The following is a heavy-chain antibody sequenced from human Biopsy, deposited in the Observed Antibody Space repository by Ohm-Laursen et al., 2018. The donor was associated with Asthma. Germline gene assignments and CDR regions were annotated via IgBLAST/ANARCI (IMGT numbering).Heavy chain of an antibody. CDR3: AKGYFYDSSGFEY. J-gene: IGHJ4*02. V-gene: IGHV3-23*01. D-gene: IGHD3-22*01. CDR1: GFTFSSYA. Sequence: SLRLSCAASGFTFSSYAMSWVRQAPGKGLEWVSAISGSGGSTYYADSVKGRFTISRDNSKNTLYLQMNSLRAEDTAVYYCAKGYFYDSSGFEYWGQGTLVTVSS. CDR2: ISGSGGST.